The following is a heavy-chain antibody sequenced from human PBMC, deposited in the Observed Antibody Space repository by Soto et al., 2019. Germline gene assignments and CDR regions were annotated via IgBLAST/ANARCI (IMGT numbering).Heavy chain of an antibody. CDR3: VKVARRGPHNYYFDY. V-gene: IGHV3-64D*06. J-gene: IGHJ4*02. D-gene: IGHD2-21*01. CDR1: GFTFSSYA. Sequence: PGGSLRLSCSASGFTFSSYAMHWVRQAPGKGLEYVSAISSNGGSAYYADSVKGRFTISRDNSKNTLYLQMSSLRAEDTAVYYCVKVARRGPHNYYFDYWGQGTLVTVSS. CDR2: ISSNGGSA.